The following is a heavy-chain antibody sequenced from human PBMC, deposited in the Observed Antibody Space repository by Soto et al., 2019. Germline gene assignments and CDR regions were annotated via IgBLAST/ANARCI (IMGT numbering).Heavy chain of an antibody. CDR3: ARERKWEPLPY. CDR2: INGNTGHA. J-gene: IGHJ4*02. D-gene: IGHD1-26*01. Sequence: QVQLVQSGAEVREPGASVKVSCKTSGYTFSRYGITWVRQAPGQGLEWMGWINGNTGHAIYAMNLEDRRTISTDTSTSTAYMELRSLKSDDPAVYYCARERKWEPLPYWGQGTLVTVSS. V-gene: IGHV1-18*01. CDR1: GYTFSRYG.